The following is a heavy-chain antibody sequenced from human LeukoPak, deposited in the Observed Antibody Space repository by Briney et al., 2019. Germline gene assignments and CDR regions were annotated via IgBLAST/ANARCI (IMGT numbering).Heavy chain of an antibody. CDR1: GFTFDDYA. D-gene: IGHD6-19*01. V-gene: IGHV3-43D*03. CDR2: VTWDGTST. J-gene: IGHJ4*02. Sequence: GGSLRLSCAASGFTFDDYAMHWVRQAPGRGLEWVSLVTWDGTSTYYAESVKGRFIMSRDNSKNSLYLQMKSLRTEDTALYYCAKDGSSGWTSTTLLDSWGQGTLVTVSS. CDR3: AKDGSSGWTSTTLLDS.